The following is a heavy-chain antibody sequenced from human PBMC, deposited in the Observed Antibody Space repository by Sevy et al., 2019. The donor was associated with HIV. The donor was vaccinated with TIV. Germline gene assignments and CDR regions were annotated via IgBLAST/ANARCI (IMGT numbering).Heavy chain of an antibody. CDR1: GFTFSSYG. D-gene: IGHD3-10*01. V-gene: IGHV3-33*06. CDR3: AKDLWFGELVGDY. CDR2: IWYDGSNK. J-gene: IGHJ4*02. Sequence: GGSLRLSCAASGFTFSSYGMHWVRQAPGKGLEWVAVIWYDGSNKYYADSVQGRFTISRDNSKNMRYLQMNSLRAEDTVVYYCAKDLWFGELVGDYWGQGTLVTVSS.